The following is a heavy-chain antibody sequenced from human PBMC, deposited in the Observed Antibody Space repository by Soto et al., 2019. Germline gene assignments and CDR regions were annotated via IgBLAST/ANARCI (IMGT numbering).Heavy chain of an antibody. V-gene: IGHV5-51*01. CDR2: IYPYDSEI. J-gene: IGHJ6*02. D-gene: IGHD1-26*01. CDR1: GYSFTNYW. CDR3: ARHRRRREGSYYYGMDV. Sequence: PGESLKISCKGSGYSFTNYWIGWVRQMPGKGLEWMGIIYPYDSEITYSPSFQGQVTISADISISTAYLRWSSLKASDTAVYYCARHRRRREGSYYYGMDVWGQGPNVTVSS.